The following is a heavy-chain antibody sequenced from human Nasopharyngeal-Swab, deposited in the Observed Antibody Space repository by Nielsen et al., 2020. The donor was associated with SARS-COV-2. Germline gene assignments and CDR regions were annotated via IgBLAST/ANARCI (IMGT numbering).Heavy chain of an antibody. CDR3: AREAGIFGVVRLRYYYGMDV. V-gene: IGHV4-34*01. CDR1: GGSFSGYY. J-gene: IGHJ6*02. CDR2: INHSGST. D-gene: IGHD3-3*01. Sequence: SETLSLTCAVYGGSFSGYYWSWIRQPPGQGLEWIGEINHSGSTNYNPSLKSRVTISVDTSKNQFSLKLSPVTAADTAVYYCAREAGIFGVVRLRYYYGMDVWGQGTTVTVSS.